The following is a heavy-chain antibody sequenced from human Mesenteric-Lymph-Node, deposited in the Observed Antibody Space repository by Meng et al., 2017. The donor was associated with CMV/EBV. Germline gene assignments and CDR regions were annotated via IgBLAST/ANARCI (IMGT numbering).Heavy chain of an antibody. J-gene: IGHJ5*02. Sequence: ETLSLTCVASGFAFDYYYMGWVRQAPGKGLEWVANIKQDGSEKNYGDTVKGRFTISRDNYKSTAYLQMNSLRAEDTAMYYCAKDWSGNYNWFNPWGQGTLVTVSS. V-gene: IGHV3-7*01. CDR2: IKQDGSEK. D-gene: IGHD3-3*01. CDR1: GFAFDYYY. CDR3: AKDWSGNYNWFNP.